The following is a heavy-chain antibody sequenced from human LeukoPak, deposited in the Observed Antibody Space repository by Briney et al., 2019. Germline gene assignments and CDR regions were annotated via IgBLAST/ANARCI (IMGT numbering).Heavy chain of an antibody. Sequence: PGGSLRLSCAASGFTFSTHAMSWVRQAPGKGLEYVPGIGGGDDIHYADSVKGRVTVSRDNSKNTLFLQMNSLRAEDTAVYYCAKDATPGNSMWDYFDYWGQGTLVTVSS. CDR3: AKDATPGNSMWDYFDY. CDR1: GFTFSTHA. CDR2: IGGGDDI. J-gene: IGHJ4*02. V-gene: IGHV3-23*01. D-gene: IGHD1-7*01.